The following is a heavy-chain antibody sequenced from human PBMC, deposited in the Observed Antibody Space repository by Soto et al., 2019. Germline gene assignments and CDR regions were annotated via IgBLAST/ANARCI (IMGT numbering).Heavy chain of an antibody. CDR3: ARYQKGPFDY. CDR2: IYYTGST. V-gene: IGHV4-30-4*01. Sequence: SETLSLTCTVSGGSISSGDYYWSWIRQPPGKGLEWIGYIYYTGSTYYNPSLKSRLTISVDTSKNQFSLKLTSVTAADTAVYFCARYQKGPFDYWGQGTLVTVSS. J-gene: IGHJ4*02. D-gene: IGHD2-2*01. CDR1: GGSISSGDYY.